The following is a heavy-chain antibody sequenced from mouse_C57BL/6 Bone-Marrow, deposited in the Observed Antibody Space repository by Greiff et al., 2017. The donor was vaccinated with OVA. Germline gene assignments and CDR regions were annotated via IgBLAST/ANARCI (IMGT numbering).Heavy chain of an antibody. D-gene: IGHD1-1*01. CDR1: GFSLTSYG. CDR3: AKHERDYYGSSYGYFDV. CDR2: IWGGGST. Sequence: VQLQQSGPGLVAPSQSLSITCTVSGFSLTSYGVDWVRQPPGKGLEWLGVIWGGGSTNYNSALMSRLSISKDNSKSQVFLKMNSLQTDDTAMYYCAKHERDYYGSSYGYFDVWGTGTTVTVSS. J-gene: IGHJ1*03. V-gene: IGHV2-9*01.